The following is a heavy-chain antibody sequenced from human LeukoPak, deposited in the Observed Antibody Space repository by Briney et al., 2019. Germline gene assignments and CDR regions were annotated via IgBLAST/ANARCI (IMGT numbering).Heavy chain of an antibody. J-gene: IGHJ6*03. V-gene: IGHV1-2*02. CDR3: ARSEDFWSGPKDYMDV. Sequence: GASVKVSCKASGYTFTGYYMHWVRQAPGQGLEWMGWINPNSGGTNYAQKFQGRVTMTRDTSISTAYMELSRLRSDDTAVYYCARSEDFWSGPKDYMDVWGKGTTVTVSS. D-gene: IGHD3-3*01. CDR2: INPNSGGT. CDR1: GYTFTGYY.